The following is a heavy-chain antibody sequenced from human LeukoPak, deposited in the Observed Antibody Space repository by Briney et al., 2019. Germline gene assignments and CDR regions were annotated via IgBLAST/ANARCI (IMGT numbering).Heavy chain of an antibody. CDR1: GFTFNNYA. Sequence: GGSLRLSCAASGFTFNNYAMSWVRQAPGKGLALVSTISGSGDGPYYADSVKGRFTISRDNSKNTLYLQMNSLRAEDTAVYYCAKARLLSYDCFDYWGQGTLVTVSS. CDR2: ISGSGDGP. J-gene: IGHJ4*02. D-gene: IGHD4-17*01. CDR3: AKARLLSYDCFDY. V-gene: IGHV3-23*01.